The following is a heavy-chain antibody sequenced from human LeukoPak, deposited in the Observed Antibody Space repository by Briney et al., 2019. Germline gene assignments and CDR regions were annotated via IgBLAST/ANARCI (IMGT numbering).Heavy chain of an antibody. V-gene: IGHV3-48*04. J-gene: IGHJ6*03. CDR1: GFTFSSYA. CDR3: ARVSTTVTPLGYYYYMDV. D-gene: IGHD4-11*01. Sequence: GGSLRLSCAASGFTFSSYAMSWVRQAPGKGLEWVSYISSSGSTIYYADSVKGRFTISRDNAKNSLYLQMNSLRAEDTAVYYCARVSTTVTPLGYYYYMDVWGKGTTVTVSS. CDR2: ISSSGSTI.